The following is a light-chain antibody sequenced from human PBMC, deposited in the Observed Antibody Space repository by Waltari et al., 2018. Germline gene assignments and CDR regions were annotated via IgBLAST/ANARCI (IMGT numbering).Light chain of an antibody. CDR1: QSVTRA. Sequence: EIVVTQSPVPLSLSPGDSATPSCRTSQSVTRALAWYQQKPGQAPRLLIYGASNRATGIPDRFSGSGSGTDFSLTISSLGPEDFAVYYCQHYLRLPVTFGQGTKVEVK. CDR2: GAS. CDR3: QHYLRLPVT. V-gene: IGKV3-20*01. J-gene: IGKJ1*01.